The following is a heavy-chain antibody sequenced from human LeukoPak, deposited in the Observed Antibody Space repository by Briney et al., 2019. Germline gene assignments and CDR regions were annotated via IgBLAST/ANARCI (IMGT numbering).Heavy chain of an antibody. Sequence: SETLSLTCAVYGGSFSGYYWSWIRQPPGKGLEWIGEINHSGSTNYNPSLRSRVTISVDTSKNQFSLTLSSVTAADTAVYYCARAGLNGDVDYWGQGTLVTVSS. D-gene: IGHD4-17*01. CDR1: GGSFSGYY. CDR3: ARAGLNGDVDY. CDR2: INHSGST. J-gene: IGHJ4*02. V-gene: IGHV4-34*01.